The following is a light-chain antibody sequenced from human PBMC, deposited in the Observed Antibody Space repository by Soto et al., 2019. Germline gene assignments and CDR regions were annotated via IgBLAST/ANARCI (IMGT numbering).Light chain of an antibody. Sequence: DIRMTQSPSSLSASVGDRVTITCQASQDIGKRLNWYQHKPGKAPKVLIYDASYLETGVPSRFSGRRSGTDFTFTSSRLQPEDFATYYCQQYDTLLTFGGGTKV. CDR2: DAS. V-gene: IGKV1-33*01. CDR1: QDIGKR. CDR3: QQYDTLLT. J-gene: IGKJ4*01.